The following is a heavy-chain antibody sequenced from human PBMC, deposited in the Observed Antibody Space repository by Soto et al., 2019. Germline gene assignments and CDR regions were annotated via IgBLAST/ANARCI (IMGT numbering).Heavy chain of an antibody. V-gene: IGHV3-23*01. CDR2: ITGGGST. D-gene: IGHD2-21*01. CDR1: GFSFNYA. J-gene: IGHJ4*02. Sequence: GGSLRLSCVVSGFSFNYAIIWVRQAPGKGQEWVSGITGGGSTEYVASVKGRFTISRDNSKDTVHLQMNSLRAEDTAMYYCAKDAVYNDGLWLVSDWGQGTLVTVSS. CDR3: AKDAVYNDGLWLVSD.